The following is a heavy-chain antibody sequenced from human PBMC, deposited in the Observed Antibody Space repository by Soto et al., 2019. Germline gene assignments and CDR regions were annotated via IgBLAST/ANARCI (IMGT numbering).Heavy chain of an antibody. D-gene: IGHD1-26*01. CDR1: GGSFSGYY. Sequence: SETLSLTCAVYGGSFSGYYWSWIRQPPGKGQEWIGEINHSGSTNYNPSLKSRVTITVDTSKNQFSLRLSSVTAADTAVYYCASGIVGATFFDYWGQGTLVTVSS. J-gene: IGHJ4*02. CDR3: ASGIVGATFFDY. CDR2: INHSGST. V-gene: IGHV4-34*01.